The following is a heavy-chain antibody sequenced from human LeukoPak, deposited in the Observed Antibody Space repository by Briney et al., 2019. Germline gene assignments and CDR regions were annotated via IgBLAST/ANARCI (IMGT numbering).Heavy chain of an antibody. V-gene: IGHV3-21*01. Sequence: MNWVRQAPGKGLEWVSSISSSSSYIYYADSVKGRFTISRDNAKNSLYLQMDSLGPDDTAVYYCARDPYSGNYGNDYYYYMDVWGKGTTVTISS. D-gene: IGHD1-26*01. J-gene: IGHJ6*03. CDR3: ARDPYSGNYGNDYYYYMDV. CDR2: ISSSSSYI.